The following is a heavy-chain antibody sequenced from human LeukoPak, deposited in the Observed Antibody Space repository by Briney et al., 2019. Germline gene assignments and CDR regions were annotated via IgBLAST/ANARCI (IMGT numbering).Heavy chain of an antibody. J-gene: IGHJ4*02. CDR3: ARGDKWSFDY. CDR1: GFTFSSSW. Sequence: GGSLRLSCAASGFTFSSSWMHWVRQAPGKGLEWVANIKQDGSAKNYVDSVKGRFTISRDNAKNSQYLQMNSLRDEDTAVHYCARGDKWSFDYWGQGTLVIVSS. D-gene: IGHD2-15*01. CDR2: IKQDGSAK. V-gene: IGHV3-7*04.